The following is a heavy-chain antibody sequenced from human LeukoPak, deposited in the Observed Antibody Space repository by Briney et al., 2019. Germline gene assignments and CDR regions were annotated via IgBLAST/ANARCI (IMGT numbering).Heavy chain of an antibody. CDR1: GFTFSSYD. CDR3: ARARSAYGMDA. J-gene: IGHJ6*02. D-gene: IGHD2-2*01. CDR2: IGTAGDT. V-gene: IGHV3-13*01. Sequence: GGSLRLSCAASGFTFSSYDMHWVRQATGKGLEWVSAIGTAGDTYYPGSVKGRFTISRENAKNSLYLQMNSLRAGDTAVYYCARARSAYGMDAWGQGTTVTVSS.